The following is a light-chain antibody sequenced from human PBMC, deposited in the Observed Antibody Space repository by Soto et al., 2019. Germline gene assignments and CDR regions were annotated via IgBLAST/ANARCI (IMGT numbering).Light chain of an antibody. CDR2: AAS. J-gene: IGKJ1*01. Sequence: DIQMTQSPSSLSASVGDRVTMTCRASQGISNYLAWYQQKPGKVPKLLIYAASTLESGVPSRFSGSGSGTEFPLTISTLQPEDVATYYCQKYGSAPRTFGQGTNVEIK. CDR3: QKYGSAPRT. CDR1: QGISNY. V-gene: IGKV1-27*01.